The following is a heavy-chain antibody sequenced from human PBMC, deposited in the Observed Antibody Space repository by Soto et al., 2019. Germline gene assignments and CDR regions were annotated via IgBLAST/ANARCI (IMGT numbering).Heavy chain of an antibody. Sequence: GGSLRLSCAASGFTFSSYSMNWVRQAPGKGLEWVSSISSSSSYIYYADSVKGRFTISRDNAKNSLYLQMNSLRAEDTAVYYCARDIVVVPAATAGGFDYWGQGTLVTVSS. CDR3: ARDIVVVPAATAGGFDY. CDR1: GFTFSSYS. D-gene: IGHD2-2*01. J-gene: IGHJ4*02. CDR2: ISSSSSYI. V-gene: IGHV3-21*01.